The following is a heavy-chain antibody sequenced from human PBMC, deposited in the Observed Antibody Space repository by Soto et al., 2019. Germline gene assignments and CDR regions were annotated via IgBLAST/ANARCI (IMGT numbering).Heavy chain of an antibody. Sequence: NPSETLSLTCTVSGGSISTYYWSWIRQPPGKGLEWIGYMYKTGETLLNSSLKSRVTLSMETSKNQFSLTLSSVTAADTAVYFCMKAHESGDFLGMSVWGPGTTVTVS. J-gene: IGHJ6*02. CDR1: GGSISTYY. V-gene: IGHV4-59*01. CDR2: MYKTGET. CDR3: MKAHESGDFLGMSV. D-gene: IGHD3-10*01.